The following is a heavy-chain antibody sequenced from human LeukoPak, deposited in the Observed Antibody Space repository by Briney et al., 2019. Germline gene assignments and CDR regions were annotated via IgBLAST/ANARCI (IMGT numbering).Heavy chain of an antibody. D-gene: IGHD7-27*01. CDR2: IYPSDSDA. CDR1: GYIFTNYW. CDR3: ARRELGILYYFDY. J-gene: IGHJ4*02. V-gene: IGHV5-51*01. Sequence: GASLQISCKGSGYIFTNYWIGWVRQLPGKGLEWMGIIYPSDSDATYSPSFQGQVTISADKSISTAYLQWSSLKASDTAMYYCARRELGILYYFDYWGQGTLVTVSS.